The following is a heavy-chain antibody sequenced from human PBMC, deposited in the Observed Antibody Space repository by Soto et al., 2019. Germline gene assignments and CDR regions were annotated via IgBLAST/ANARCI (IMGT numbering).Heavy chain of an antibody. J-gene: IGHJ4*02. Sequence: PGGSLRLSCAASGFTFSSYAMSWVRQAPGKGLEWVSAISGSGGSTYYADSVKGRFTISRDNSKNTLYLQMNSLRAEDTAVYYCAKGKKQLWFSGILDYWGQGTLVTVSS. CDR1: GFTFSSYA. CDR3: AKGKKQLWFSGILDY. CDR2: ISGSGGST. D-gene: IGHD5-18*01. V-gene: IGHV3-23*01.